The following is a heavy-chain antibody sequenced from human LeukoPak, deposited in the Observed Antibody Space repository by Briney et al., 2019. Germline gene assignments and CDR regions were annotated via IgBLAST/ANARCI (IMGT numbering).Heavy chain of an antibody. V-gene: IGHV3-48*02. CDR3: ARSGSSGWYGYYFDY. Sequence: GGSLRLSCAASGFTFSSYSMNWVRQAPGKGLEWVSYITSSSSTIYYADSVKGRFTISRDNAKNSVYLQMNSLRDEDTAVYYCARSGSSGWYGYYFDYWGQGALVTVSS. J-gene: IGHJ4*02. CDR2: ITSSSSTI. CDR1: GFTFSSYS. D-gene: IGHD6-19*01.